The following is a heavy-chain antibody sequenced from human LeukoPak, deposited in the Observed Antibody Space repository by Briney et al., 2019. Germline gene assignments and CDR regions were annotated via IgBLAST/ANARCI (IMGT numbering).Heavy chain of an antibody. J-gene: IGHJ4*02. V-gene: IGHV3-23*01. Sequence: GGSLRLSCAASGFTFSSYAMSWVRQAPGKGLEWVSAISGSGGSTYYADSVKGRFTISRDDSKNTLYLQMSSLRAEDTAVYYCAKGGLYDSSGYYPKLSFDYWGQGTLVTVSS. D-gene: IGHD3-22*01. CDR1: GFTFSSYA. CDR2: ISGSGGST. CDR3: AKGGLYDSSGYYPKLSFDY.